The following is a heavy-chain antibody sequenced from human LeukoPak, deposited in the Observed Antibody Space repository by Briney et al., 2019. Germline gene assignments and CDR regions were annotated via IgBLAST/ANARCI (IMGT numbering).Heavy chain of an antibody. J-gene: IGHJ4*02. CDR3: ARAYAVAGYFDY. D-gene: IGHD6-19*01. Sequence: PGGSLRLSCAASGFTFSSYAMHWVRQAPGKGLEWVAVISYDGSNKYYADSVKGRFTISRDNSKNTLYLQMNSLRAEDTAVYYCARAYAVAGYFDYWGQGTLVTVSS. CDR2: ISYDGSNK. V-gene: IGHV3-30-3*01. CDR1: GFTFSSYA.